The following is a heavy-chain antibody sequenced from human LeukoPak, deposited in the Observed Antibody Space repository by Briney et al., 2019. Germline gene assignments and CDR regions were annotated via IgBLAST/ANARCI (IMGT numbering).Heavy chain of an antibody. D-gene: IGHD2-15*01. CDR3: ARPRYCSGGSCYYFDY. Sequence: SETLSLTCAVYGGSFSGYYWGWIRQPPGKGLEWIGEINHSGSTNYNPSLKSRVTISVDTSKNQFSLKLGSVTAADTAVYYCARPRYCSGGSCYYFDYWGQGTLVTVSS. J-gene: IGHJ4*02. V-gene: IGHV4-34*01. CDR1: GGSFSGYY. CDR2: INHSGST.